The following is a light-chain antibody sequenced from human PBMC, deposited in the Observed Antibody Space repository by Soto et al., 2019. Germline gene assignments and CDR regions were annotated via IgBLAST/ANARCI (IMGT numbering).Light chain of an antibody. CDR3: GTWDSSLSTYV. CDR2: ENE. J-gene: IGLJ1*01. V-gene: IGLV1-51*02. CDR1: SSSIGNNY. Sequence: QSVLTQPPSVSAAPGQKVTISCSRSSSSIGNNYVSWYQQLPGTAPKLLIYENEKRPSGIPDRFSGSKSGTSATLGITGLQTGDEADYYCGTWDSSLSTYVFATGTKVTVL.